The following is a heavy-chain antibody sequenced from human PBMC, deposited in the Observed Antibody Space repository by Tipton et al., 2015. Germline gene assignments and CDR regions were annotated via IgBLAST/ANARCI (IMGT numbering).Heavy chain of an antibody. CDR1: GFTFSNYG. V-gene: IGHV3-33*01. J-gene: IGHJ4*02. Sequence: SLRLSCAASGFTFSNYGMHWVRQAPGKGLEWVAVIWSDGSNKYYGDSVKGRFTISRDNSKNTLYLQLNSLRAGDTAVYYCGRGGIFSNNWYPFDYWGQGTLVTVSS. D-gene: IGHD1-1*01. CDR2: IWSDGSNK. CDR3: GRGGIFSNNWYPFDY.